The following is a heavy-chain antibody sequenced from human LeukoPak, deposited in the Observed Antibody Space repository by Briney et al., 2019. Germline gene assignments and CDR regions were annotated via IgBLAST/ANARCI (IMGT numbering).Heavy chain of an antibody. CDR2: ISGSGRST. CDR3: HIVGATYNFDC. J-gene: IGHJ4*02. V-gene: IGHV3-23*01. CDR1: GFTFSSYA. Sequence: GGSLRLSCAASGFTFSSYAMSWVRQAPGKGLEWVAAISGSGRSTYYAHSVKGRFTISRDNSTNTPELQLNSLRAEDTAVYYRHIVGATYNFDCWGQGTLVTVSS. D-gene: IGHD1-26*01.